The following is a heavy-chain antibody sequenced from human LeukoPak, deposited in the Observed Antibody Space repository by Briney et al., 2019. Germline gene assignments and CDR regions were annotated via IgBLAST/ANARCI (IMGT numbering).Heavy chain of an antibody. CDR3: ARSLDYGDAPRDY. J-gene: IGHJ4*02. CDR2: IIPILGIA. V-gene: IGHV1-69*04. Sequence: SVKVSCKASGGTFSSYAISWVRQAPGQGLEWMGRIIPILGIANYAQRFQGRVTITADKSTSTAYMELSSLRSEDTAVYYCARSLDYGDAPRDYWGQGTLVTVSS. CDR1: GGTFSSYA. D-gene: IGHD4-17*01.